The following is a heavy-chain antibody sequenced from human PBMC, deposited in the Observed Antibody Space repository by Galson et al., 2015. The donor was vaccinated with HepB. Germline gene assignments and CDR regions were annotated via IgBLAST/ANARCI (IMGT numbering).Heavy chain of an antibody. J-gene: IGHJ4*02. D-gene: IGHD6-19*01. Sequence: SVKVSCKASGYTFTSYGTSWVRQAPGQGLEWMGWISAYNGNTNYAQKLQGRVTMTTDTSTSTAYMELRSLRSDDTAVYYCAGGSVKYSSGWDYFDYWGQGTLVTVSS. CDR1: GYTFTSYG. CDR3: AGGSVKYSSGWDYFDY. V-gene: IGHV1-18*01. CDR2: ISAYNGNT.